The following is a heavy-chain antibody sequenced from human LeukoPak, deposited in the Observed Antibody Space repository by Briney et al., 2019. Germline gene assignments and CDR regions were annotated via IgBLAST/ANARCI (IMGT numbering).Heavy chain of an antibody. CDR1: GFIFSSSW. CDR2: IKQDGSEK. Sequence: GGSLRLSCVASGFIFSSSWMSWVRQAPGKGLEGVANIKQDGSEKDYADSVKGRFTISRDNAKNSLYLQMNSLRAEDTAVYYCASMFNWNYGKDYWGQGTLVTVSS. CDR3: ASMFNWNYGKDY. V-gene: IGHV3-7*01. J-gene: IGHJ4*02. D-gene: IGHD1-7*01.